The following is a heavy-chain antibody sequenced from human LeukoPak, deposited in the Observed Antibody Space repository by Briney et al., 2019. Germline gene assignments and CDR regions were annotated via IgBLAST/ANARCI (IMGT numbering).Heavy chain of an antibody. CDR2: INSDGSST. D-gene: IGHD3-10*01. CDR1: GFTFSSYW. CDR3: ARGMRITMVRGVIPHDY. Sequence: PGGSLRLSCAASGFTFSSYWMHWVRQAPGKGLVWVSRINSDGSSTSYADSVKSRFTISRDNAKNTLYLQMNSLRAEDTAVYYCARGMRITMVRGVIPHDYWGQGTLVTVSS. V-gene: IGHV3-74*01. J-gene: IGHJ4*02.